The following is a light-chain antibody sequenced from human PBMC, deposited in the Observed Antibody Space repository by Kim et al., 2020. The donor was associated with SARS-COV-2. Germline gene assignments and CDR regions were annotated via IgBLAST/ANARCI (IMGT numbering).Light chain of an antibody. CDR2: GAS. V-gene: IGKV3-20*01. Sequence: SLSPGERSPLSCRASQSVTNNYLAWYQHTPGQTPRLLIYGASSRATGIPDRFSGSGSGTDFTLTISRLEPEDFAVYYCHQYGSSSSFGQGTKLEI. CDR1: QSVTNNY. CDR3: HQYGSSSS. J-gene: IGKJ2*01.